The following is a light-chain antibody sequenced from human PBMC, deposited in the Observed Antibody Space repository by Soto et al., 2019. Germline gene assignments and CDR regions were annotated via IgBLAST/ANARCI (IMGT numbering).Light chain of an antibody. CDR1: QSVSNSR. CDR2: GAS. J-gene: IGKJ2*01. V-gene: IGKV3-20*01. Sequence: EIVLTQSPGTLSLSPGESTTLSCRASQSVSNSRLAWYQQKPGQAPRVLIYGASSRATGIPDRFSGSGFGTDYTLTISRLEPEDFAVYYCHKYGNSPQTFGQGTKLEIK. CDR3: HKYGNSPQT.